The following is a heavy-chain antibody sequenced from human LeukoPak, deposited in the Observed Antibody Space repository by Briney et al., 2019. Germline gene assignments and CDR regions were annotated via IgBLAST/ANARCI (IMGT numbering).Heavy chain of an antibody. CDR2: ISYDGSNK. J-gene: IGHJ4*02. CDR1: GFTFSSYG. Sequence: GGSLRLSCAASGFTFSSYGMHWVRQAPGKGLEWVAVISYDGSNKYYADSVKGRFTISRDNSKNTLYLQMNSLRAEDTAAYYCAKDGRRDGYNCPDYWGQGTLVTVSS. CDR3: AKDGRRDGYNCPDY. V-gene: IGHV3-30*18. D-gene: IGHD5-24*01.